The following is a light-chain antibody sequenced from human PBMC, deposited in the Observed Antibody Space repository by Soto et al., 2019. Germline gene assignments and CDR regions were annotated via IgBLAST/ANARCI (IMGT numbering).Light chain of an antibody. CDR2: GAS. V-gene: IGKV3-20*01. CDR1: QSVSSSY. CDR3: QQYGSSPT. J-gene: IGKJ1*01. Sequence: EIVLTQSPGTLSLTAGERATLSCKASQSVSSSYLAWYQQKPGQAPRLLIYGASSRATGIPDRFSGSGSGTDFTLTISRLVPEDFAVYYCQQYGSSPTFGQGTKVEIK.